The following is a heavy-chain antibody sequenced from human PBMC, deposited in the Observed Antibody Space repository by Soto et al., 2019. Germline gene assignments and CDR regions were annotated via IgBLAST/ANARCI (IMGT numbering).Heavy chain of an antibody. Sequence: QVQLQESGPGLVKPSQTLSLTCAVSGASIRSDDYFWSWIRQPPGKGLEWIGYIYHSGDTYYTPSLTSRVNISLHASKDQVLGNLCSVTAADTAVYFCACSSDYTISTGYLGTFDYWGQGTLVTVSS. D-gene: IGHD3-9*01. V-gene: IGHV4-30-4*01. J-gene: IGHJ4*02. CDR2: IYHSGDT. CDR3: ACSSDYTISTGYLGTFDY. CDR1: GASIRSDDYF.